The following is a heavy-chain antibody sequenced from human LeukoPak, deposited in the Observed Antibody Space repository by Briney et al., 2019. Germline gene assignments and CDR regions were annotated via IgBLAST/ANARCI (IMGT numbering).Heavy chain of an antibody. Sequence: ASVKVSCKASGYTFTSYGISWVRQAPGQGLEWMGWISAYNGNTNYAQKLQGRVTMTTDTSTSTAYMELRSLRSDDTAVYYCARSEITIFGVVTLSHAFDIWGQGTMVTVSS. V-gene: IGHV1-18*01. CDR1: GYTFTSYG. J-gene: IGHJ3*02. CDR3: ARSEITIFGVVTLSHAFDI. CDR2: ISAYNGNT. D-gene: IGHD3-3*01.